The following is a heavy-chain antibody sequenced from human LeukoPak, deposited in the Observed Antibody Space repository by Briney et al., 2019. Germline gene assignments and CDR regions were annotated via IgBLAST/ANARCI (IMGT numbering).Heavy chain of an antibody. V-gene: IGHV1-69*13. CDR3: ARVLYSNYEYYFDY. J-gene: IGHJ4*02. D-gene: IGHD4-11*01. CDR1: GGTFSSYA. Sequence: GASVKVSCKASGGTFSSYAISWVRQAPGQGLEWMGGIIPIFGTANYAQKFQGRVTITADESTSTAHMELSSLRSEDTAVYYCARVLYSNYEYYFDYWGQGTLVTVSS. CDR2: IIPIFGTA.